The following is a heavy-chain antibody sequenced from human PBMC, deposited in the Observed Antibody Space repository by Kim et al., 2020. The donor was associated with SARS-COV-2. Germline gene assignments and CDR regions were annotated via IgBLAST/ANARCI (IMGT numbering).Heavy chain of an antibody. CDR2: ISNDGSNK. J-gene: IGHJ6*02. D-gene: IGHD3-10*01. Sequence: GGSLRLSCAASGFTFSSYGMHWVRQAPGKGLEWVAVISNDGSNKHYADSVKGRLTISRDNSKNMLYLQMNSLRAEDTAVYYCAKDWSYYGSGSYYYYGMDVWGQGTTVTVSS. CDR3: AKDWSYYGSGSYYYYGMDV. V-gene: IGHV3-30*18. CDR1: GFTFSSYG.